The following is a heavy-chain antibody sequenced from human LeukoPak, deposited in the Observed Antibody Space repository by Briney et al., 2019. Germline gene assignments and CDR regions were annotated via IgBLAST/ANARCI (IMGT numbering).Heavy chain of an antibody. J-gene: IGHJ4*02. D-gene: IGHD6-19*01. CDR3: ARGISGWYYFDY. V-gene: IGHV4-59*01. Sequence: SETLSLTCTVSGGSIRSYYWSWIRQPPGKGLEWIGYILYSGSTNYNPSLKSRVTISVDTSKTQFSLKLSSGTAGDAAVYYGARGISGWYYFDYWGQRTLVTVSS. CDR2: ILYSGST. CDR1: GGSIRSYY.